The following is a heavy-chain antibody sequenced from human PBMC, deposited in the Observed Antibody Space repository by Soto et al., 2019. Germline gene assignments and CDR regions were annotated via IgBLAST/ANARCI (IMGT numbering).Heavy chain of an antibody. J-gene: IGHJ3*02. CDR3: ARDMDTFMDKDAFEI. CDR2: INTDGSST. Sequence: EVQLVESGGGLIQPGGSLRLSCVASGFTFSSYWIHWVRQAPGKGLVWVSRINTDGSSTNYADSVKGRFTISRDNAKNTLYLQMNSLIAEDTAVYYCARDMDTFMDKDAFEIWGQGTMVTVSS. D-gene: IGHD5-18*01. CDR1: GFTFSSYW. V-gene: IGHV3-74*01.